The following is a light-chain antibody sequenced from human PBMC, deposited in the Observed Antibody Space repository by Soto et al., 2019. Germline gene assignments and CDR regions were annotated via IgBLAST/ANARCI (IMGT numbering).Light chain of an antibody. CDR2: GAS. Sequence: VLRQSPATLSLSPGGRATLSLRTSLSVSMYLGWYQQKPGQAPRLLIYGASSRATGIPDRFSGSGSGTDFTLTISRLEPEDFAVYYCQQYGSSLWTFGQGTKVDNK. CDR3: QQYGSSLWT. CDR1: LSVSMY. V-gene: IGKV3-20*01. J-gene: IGKJ1*01.